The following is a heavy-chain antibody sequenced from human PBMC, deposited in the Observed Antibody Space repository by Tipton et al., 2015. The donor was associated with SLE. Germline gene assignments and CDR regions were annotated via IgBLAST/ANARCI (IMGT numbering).Heavy chain of an antibody. Sequence: SLRLSCAASGFTFSSYEMNWVRQAPGKGLEWVSYISSSGSTIYYADSVKGRFTISIDNAKNSLYLQMNSLRAEDTAVYYCARYGWEVAFDFWGQGTMVTVSS. D-gene: IGHD1-26*01. CDR3: ARYGWEVAFDF. J-gene: IGHJ3*01. CDR2: ISSSGSTI. V-gene: IGHV3-48*03. CDR1: GFTFSSYE.